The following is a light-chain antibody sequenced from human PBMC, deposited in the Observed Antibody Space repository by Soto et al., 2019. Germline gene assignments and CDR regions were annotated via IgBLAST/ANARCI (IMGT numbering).Light chain of an antibody. V-gene: IGKV1-6*01. CDR3: QQYGGSPRT. Sequence: AIQMTQSPSSLSASVGDRVTITCRASQGIRNDLGWYQQKPGKAPKLLIYAASNRATGIPDRFSGSGSGTDFTLTITRLEPEDFAVYYCQQYGGSPRTFGQGTKVDIK. CDR2: AAS. J-gene: IGKJ1*01. CDR1: QGIRND.